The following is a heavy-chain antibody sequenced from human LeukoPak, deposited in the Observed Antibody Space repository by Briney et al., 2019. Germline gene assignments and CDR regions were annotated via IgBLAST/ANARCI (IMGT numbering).Heavy chain of an antibody. J-gene: IGHJ4*02. V-gene: IGHV4-61*02. D-gene: IGHD5-24*01. CDR1: GGSISSGSYY. CDR2: IYTSGSS. CDR3: ARDGYKSTFDY. Sequence: SQTLSLTCTVSGGSISSGSYYWSWIRQPAGKGLEWIGRIYTSGSSNYNPSLKSRVTISVDTSKNQFSLKLRSVTAADTAVYYCARDGYKSTFDYRGQGTLVTVSS.